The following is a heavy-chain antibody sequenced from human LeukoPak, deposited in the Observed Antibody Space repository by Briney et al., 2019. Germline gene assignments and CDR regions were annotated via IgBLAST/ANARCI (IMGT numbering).Heavy chain of an antibody. J-gene: IGHJ4*02. D-gene: IGHD3-22*01. CDR2: ITPSGST. CDR1: GGSISSHF. Sequence: SETLSLTCTVSGGSISSHFWSWIRQPPGKGLEWIGEITPSGSTNYNPSLKSRVSISIDTSKKKLSLRLTSVTAADSAVYYCASSFYYDSRDYWGQGTLVTVSS. V-gene: IGHV4-34*01. CDR3: ASSFYYDSRDY.